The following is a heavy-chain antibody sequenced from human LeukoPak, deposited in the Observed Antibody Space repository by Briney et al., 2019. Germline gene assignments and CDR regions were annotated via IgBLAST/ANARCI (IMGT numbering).Heavy chain of an antibody. J-gene: IGHJ4*02. V-gene: IGHV1-18*01. Sequence: ASVKDSCKASGASDNTFTNHGITWVRQAPGQELEWMGWISGYKNNTNYAQKLQGRVTMTTDTSANTAYMELRSLKSDDTAVYFCARASRVGPDREEGYWGQGTLVTVSS. CDR1: GASDNTFTNHG. D-gene: IGHD1-26*01. CDR3: ARASRVGPDREEGY. CDR2: ISGYKNNT.